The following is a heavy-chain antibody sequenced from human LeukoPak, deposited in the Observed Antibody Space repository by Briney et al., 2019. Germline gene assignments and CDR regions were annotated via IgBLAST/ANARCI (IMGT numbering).Heavy chain of an antibody. J-gene: IGHJ4*02. D-gene: IGHD4-17*01. Sequence: PSETLSLTCTVSGGSISNYYWNWIRQSPGQGLEWIGYIYNIGRTNYNPSLKSRVTISSDLSKNQVSLSLTSGTVADTAVYYCARADPYRDYYFDYRGQGTPVTVSS. CDR2: IYNIGRT. CDR3: ARADPYRDYYFDY. CDR1: GGSISNYY. V-gene: IGHV4-59*08.